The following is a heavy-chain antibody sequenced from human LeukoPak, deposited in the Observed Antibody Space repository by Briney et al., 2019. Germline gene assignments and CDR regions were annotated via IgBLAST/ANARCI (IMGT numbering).Heavy chain of an antibody. CDR1: GFTFSSYA. D-gene: IGHD5-18*01. V-gene: IGHV3-23*01. CDR2: ISGSGGST. J-gene: IGHJ4*02. CDR3: AKVNGYSYGSGDY. Sequence: GGSLRLSCAASGFTFSSYAMSWVRKAPGKGLEWVSAISGSGGSTYYADSVKGRFTISRDNSKNTLYLQMNSLRAEDTAVYYCAKVNGYSYGSGDYWGQGTLVTVSS.